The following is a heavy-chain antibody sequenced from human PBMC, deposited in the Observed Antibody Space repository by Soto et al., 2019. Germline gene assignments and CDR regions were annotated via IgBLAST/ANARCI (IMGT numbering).Heavy chain of an antibody. CDR1: GGTFSGYA. V-gene: IGHV1-69*01. D-gene: IGHD2-2*03. CDR2: IIPIFGTA. J-gene: IGHJ6*02. CDR3: ASERDFVLADGYYCYLGMDV. Sequence: QVQLVQSGAEVKKPGSSVKVSCKASGGTFSGYAISWVRQAPGQGLEWMGGIIPIFGTANYAQKLQGRVTITADESTSTVYMELSSLRSEDTAIYHCASERDFVLADGYYCYLGMDVWGQGTTVTVSS.